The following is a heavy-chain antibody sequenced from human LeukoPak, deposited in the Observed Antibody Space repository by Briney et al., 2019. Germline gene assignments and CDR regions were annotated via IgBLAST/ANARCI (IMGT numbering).Heavy chain of an antibody. CDR3: AGSTVAGIKYY. Sequence: SETLSLTCTVSGGSISSYYWSWIRQPPGKGLEWIGYMYYSGSTNYNPSLKSRVTISVDTSKNQFSLKLSSVTAADTAVYYCAGSTVAGIKYYWGQGTLVTVSS. J-gene: IGHJ4*02. CDR1: GGSISSYY. CDR2: MYYSGST. D-gene: IGHD6-19*01. V-gene: IGHV4-59*01.